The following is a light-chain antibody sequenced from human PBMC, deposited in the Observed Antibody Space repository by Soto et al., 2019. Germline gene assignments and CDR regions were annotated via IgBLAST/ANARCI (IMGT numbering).Light chain of an antibody. J-gene: IGKJ4*01. CDR1: QSVSSN. V-gene: IGKV3-15*01. Sequence: EIVMTQSPATLSVSPGERATLSCRASQSVSSNLAWYQQKPGQAPRLLIYGASTRATGIPATFSGSGSGTDFTLTISSLQSEDFAVYYCQQYNNWPPTFGGGTKVDI. CDR2: GAS. CDR3: QQYNNWPPT.